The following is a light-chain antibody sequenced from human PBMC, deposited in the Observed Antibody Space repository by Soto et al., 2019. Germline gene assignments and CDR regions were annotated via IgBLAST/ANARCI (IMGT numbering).Light chain of an antibody. Sequence: DIQMTQSPSTLSASVGDRDTITCRASESISDWLAWYQQKPGKAPKLMIFKASTLESGVPSRFSGSGSGTEFTLSISSLQPDDFTIYYCQQYNSYPRTFGQGTKVEIK. J-gene: IGKJ1*01. CDR1: ESISDW. V-gene: IGKV1-5*03. CDR2: KAS. CDR3: QQYNSYPRT.